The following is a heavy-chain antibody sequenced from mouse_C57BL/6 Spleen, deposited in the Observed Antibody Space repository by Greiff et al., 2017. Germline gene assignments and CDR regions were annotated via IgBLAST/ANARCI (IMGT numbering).Heavy chain of an antibody. CDR1: GFNIKDYY. Sequence: EVQLPQSGAELVKPGASVKLSCTASGFNIKDYYMHWVKQRTEQGLEWIGRIDPETGETTYAPKFQGKATITADTSSNTAYLQLSSLTSEATAVYSCSHGYSYAMDYWGQGTSVTVSS. V-gene: IGHV14-2*01. CDR2: IDPETGET. D-gene: IGHD2-3*01. CDR3: SHGYSYAMDY. J-gene: IGHJ4*01.